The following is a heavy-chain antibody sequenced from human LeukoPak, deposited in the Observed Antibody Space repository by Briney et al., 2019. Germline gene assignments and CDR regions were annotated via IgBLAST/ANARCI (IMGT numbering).Heavy chain of an antibody. D-gene: IGHD3-16*02. CDR2: ITGSGSST. V-gene: IGHV3-23*01. CDR3: AKELSLGFDY. J-gene: IGHJ4*02. Sequence: RGSLRLSCAASGFTFSSYAMGWVRQAPGKGLEWVSAITGSGSSTYYADSVKGRFTISRDNSRNTLSLQMNSLRVEDTAVYYCAKELSLGFDYWGQGTLVTVSS. CDR1: GFTFSSYA.